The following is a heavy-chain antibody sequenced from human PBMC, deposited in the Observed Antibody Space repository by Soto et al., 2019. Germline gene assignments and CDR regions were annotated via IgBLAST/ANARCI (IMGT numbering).Heavy chain of an antibody. V-gene: IGHV1-46*01. Sequence: QVRLVQSGAEVKKPGASVKISCETSGYTFTKFHLHWVRQAPGQGLEWVGRINPAGGAANYAPPFQGRVSVTTDTSTSTVYMQLSNLRSEDTAVYYCATEGDPRLYAASVFDYWGQGTLLSVSS. CDR3: ATEGDPRLYAASVFDY. CDR2: INPAGGAA. D-gene: IGHD2-21*01. CDR1: GYTFTKFH. J-gene: IGHJ4*02.